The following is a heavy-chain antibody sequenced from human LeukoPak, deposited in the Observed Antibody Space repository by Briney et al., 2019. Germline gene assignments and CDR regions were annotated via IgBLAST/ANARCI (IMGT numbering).Heavy chain of an antibody. Sequence: GGSLRLSCAASGFTVSSNYMSWVRQAPGKGLEWVSVIYSGGSTYYADSVKGRFTISRDNSKNTLYLQMNSLRAEDTAVYYRAREWYSSGWPLPFDYWGQGTLVTVSS. CDR1: GFTVSSNY. J-gene: IGHJ4*02. D-gene: IGHD6-19*01. CDR2: IYSGGST. V-gene: IGHV3-53*01. CDR3: AREWYSSGWPLPFDY.